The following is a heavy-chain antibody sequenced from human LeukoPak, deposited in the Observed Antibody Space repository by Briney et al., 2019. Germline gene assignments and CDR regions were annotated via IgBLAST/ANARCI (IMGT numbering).Heavy chain of an antibody. D-gene: IGHD2-2*01. CDR3: VIGYCSSTSCYPFNY. Sequence: SSETLSLTCTVSGGSVSSGNYYWSWIRQPPGKGLEWIGYIYYSGSTNYNPSLKSRVTISVDTSKNQLSLKLSSVTAADTAVYYCVIGYCSSTSCYPFNYWGQGTLVTVSS. V-gene: IGHV4-61*01. CDR2: IYYSGST. J-gene: IGHJ4*02. CDR1: GGSVSSGNYY.